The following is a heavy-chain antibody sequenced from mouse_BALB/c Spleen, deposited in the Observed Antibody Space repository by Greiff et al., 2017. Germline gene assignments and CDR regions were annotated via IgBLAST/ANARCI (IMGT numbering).Heavy chain of an antibody. CDR1: GFTFSDYG. J-gene: IGHJ4*01. CDR3: ERGGCGNQDYAMDY. CDR2: ISNLAYSI. V-gene: IGHV5-15*02. Sequence: EVQVVESGGGLVQPGGSRKLSCAASGFTFSDYGMAWVRQAPGKGPEWVAFISNLAYSIYYADTVTGRFTISRENAKNTLYMEMSSLRSEDTAVSYCERGGCGNQDYAMDYWGQGTSVTVSA. D-gene: IGHD2-1*01.